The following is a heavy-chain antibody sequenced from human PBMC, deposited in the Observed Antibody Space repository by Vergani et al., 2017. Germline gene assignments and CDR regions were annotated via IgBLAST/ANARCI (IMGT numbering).Heavy chain of an antibody. Sequence: QVQLQESGPGLVKPSETLSLTCAVSGYSISSGYYWTWVRQRPGMGLDWIGYIYYSGTTYYNPSLESRLTISLDTSENHLSLKLTSVTDADTAVYYCARQKDYYMDVWGKGTTVTVS. J-gene: IGHJ6*03. CDR3: ARQKDYYMDV. CDR2: IYYSGTT. CDR1: GYSISSGYY. V-gene: IGHV4-31*11.